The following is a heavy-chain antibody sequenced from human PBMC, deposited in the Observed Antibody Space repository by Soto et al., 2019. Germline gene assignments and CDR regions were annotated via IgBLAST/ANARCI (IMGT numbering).Heavy chain of an antibody. CDR3: ARESSIAARSLQYYYYGMDV. V-gene: IGHV1-69*01. Sequence: QVQLVQSGAEVKKPGSSVKVSCKASGGTFSSYAISWVRQAPGQGLEWMGGIIPIFGTANYAQKFQGRVRITADESTSTAYMELSSLRSEDTAVYYCARESSIAARSLQYYYYGMDVWGQGTTVTVSS. D-gene: IGHD6-6*01. CDR1: GGTFSSYA. J-gene: IGHJ6*02. CDR2: IIPIFGTA.